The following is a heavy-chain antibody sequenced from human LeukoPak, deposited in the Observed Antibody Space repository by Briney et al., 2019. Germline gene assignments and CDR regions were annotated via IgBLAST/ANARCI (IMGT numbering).Heavy chain of an antibody. CDR1: GFTFSNYW. D-gene: IGHD3-9*01. J-gene: IGHJ5*01. Sequence: GGSLRLSCAASGFTFSNYWMHWVRQAPGKGLVWVSRIKGDGSHTIYADSVKGRFTISRDNAKITLYLQMRSLRAEDTAVYYCVRDWDHFDFDSWGQGTLVTVSS. V-gene: IGHV3-74*01. CDR3: VRDWDHFDFDS. CDR2: IKGDGSHT.